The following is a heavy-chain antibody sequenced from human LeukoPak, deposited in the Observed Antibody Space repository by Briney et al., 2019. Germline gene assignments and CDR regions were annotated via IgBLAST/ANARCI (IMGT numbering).Heavy chain of an antibody. CDR2: IIPIFGTA. Sequence: ASVKVSCKASGGTFSSYAISWVRQAPGQGLEWMGGIIPIFGTANYAQKFRGRVTITTDESTSTAYMELSSLRSEDTAVYYCATVVGDPAAGTFGWFDPWGQGTLVTVSS. D-gene: IGHD6-13*01. V-gene: IGHV1-69*05. J-gene: IGHJ5*02. CDR3: ATVVGDPAAGTFGWFDP. CDR1: GGTFSSYA.